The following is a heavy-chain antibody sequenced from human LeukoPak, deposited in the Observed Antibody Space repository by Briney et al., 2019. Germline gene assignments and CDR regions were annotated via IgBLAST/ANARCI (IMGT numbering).Heavy chain of an antibody. V-gene: IGHV4-39*07. CDR1: GGSISSSSYY. J-gene: IGHJ6*03. CDR3: ARDSMITFGGTHYMDV. CDR2: SYYSGRT. Sequence: SETLSLTCTVSGGSISSSSYYWGWIRKPPGKGLEWLGGSYYSGRTCCNPSLTSRVTESVDTSKNQFSLKLSSVSAADTAVYYCARDSMITFGGTHYMDVWGKGATVTVSS. D-gene: IGHD3-16*01.